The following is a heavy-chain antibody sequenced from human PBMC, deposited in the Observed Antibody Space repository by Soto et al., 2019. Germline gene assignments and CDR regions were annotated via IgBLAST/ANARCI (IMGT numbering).Heavy chain of an antibody. Sequence: PGGSLRLSCAASGFTFSSYSMNWVRQAPGKGLEWVSSISSSSSYIYYADSVKGRFTISRDNAKNSLYLQMNSLRAEDTAVYYCASPIAVALVWDIWGQGTMVTVS. CDR3: ASPIAVALVWDI. D-gene: IGHD6-19*01. CDR1: GFTFSSYS. V-gene: IGHV3-21*01. J-gene: IGHJ3*02. CDR2: ISSSSSYI.